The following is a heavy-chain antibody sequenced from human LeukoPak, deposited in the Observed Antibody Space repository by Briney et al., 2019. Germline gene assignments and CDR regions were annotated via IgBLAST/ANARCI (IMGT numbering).Heavy chain of an antibody. J-gene: IGHJ4*02. V-gene: IGHV4-39*07. CDR2: IYYSGTT. CDR1: GGSISSSTYY. CDR3: ARGQLWFYY. Sequence: PSETLSLTCTVSGGSISSSTYYWGWIRQPPGQGLEWIGSIYYSGTTYYHPSLKSRVTISVDTSKNQFSLKLSSVTAADTAVYYCARGQLWFYYWGQGTLVTVSS. D-gene: IGHD5-18*01.